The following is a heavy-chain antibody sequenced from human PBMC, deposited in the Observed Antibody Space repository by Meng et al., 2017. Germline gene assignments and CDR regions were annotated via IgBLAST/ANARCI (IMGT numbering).Heavy chain of an antibody. Sequence: QVQLQQSGPALVKPSQPLPLTCAISGDSISSNIAAWIWIRQSPSRGLEWLGRTNYKSKWYNYYALSVKSLIIIIPDTSKNHFSLQLNSVTPEDTAVYYCASVWSMFQTWGQGTLVTVSS. CDR3: ASVWSMFQT. CDR1: GDSISSNIAA. V-gene: IGHV6-1*01. J-gene: IGHJ4*02. D-gene: IGHD3-10*02. CDR2: TNYKSKWYN.